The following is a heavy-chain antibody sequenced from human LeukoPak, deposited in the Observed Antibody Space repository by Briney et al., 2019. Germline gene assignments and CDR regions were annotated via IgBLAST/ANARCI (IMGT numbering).Heavy chain of an antibody. Sequence: GGSLRLSCAASGFTFSSYWMSWVRQASGKRLEWVATINQDGSERYYVDSVKGRFTISRDNAKNSLYLQMNSLRAEDRAVYYCARDTAGCDYWGQGTLVTVSP. J-gene: IGHJ4*02. D-gene: IGHD5-18*01. CDR3: ARDTAGCDY. CDR2: INQDGSER. CDR1: GFTFSSYW. V-gene: IGHV3-7*03.